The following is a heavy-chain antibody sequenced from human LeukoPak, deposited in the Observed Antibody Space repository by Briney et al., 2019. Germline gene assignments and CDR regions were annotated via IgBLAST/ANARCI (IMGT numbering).Heavy chain of an antibody. CDR3: AELGITMIGGV. V-gene: IGHV3-21*01. J-gene: IGHJ6*04. Sequence: GGSLRLSCAASGFTFSSYNMNWVRQAPGKGLEWVSSITSGSSYIYYADSVKGRFTISSDNAKHSLYLQMNSLRAEDTAVYYCAELGITMIGGVWGKGTTVTISS. CDR2: ITSGSSYI. D-gene: IGHD3-10*02. CDR1: GFTFSSYN.